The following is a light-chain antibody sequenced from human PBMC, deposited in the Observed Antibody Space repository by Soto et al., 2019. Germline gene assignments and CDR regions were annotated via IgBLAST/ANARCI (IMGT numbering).Light chain of an antibody. CDR2: EVS. J-gene: IGLJ1*01. CDR1: SSDVGGYNY. Sequence: QAALTQPASVSGSPGHSITISCTGTSSDVGGYNYVSWYQQHPGKAPKLMIYEVSNRPSGVSSRFSGSKSGNTASLTISGLQAEDEADYYCSSYTSSSTLFGTGTKVTVL. V-gene: IGLV2-14*01. CDR3: SSYTSSSTL.